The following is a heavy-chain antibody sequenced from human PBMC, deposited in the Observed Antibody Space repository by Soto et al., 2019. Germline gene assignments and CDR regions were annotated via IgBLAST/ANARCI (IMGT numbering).Heavy chain of an antibody. CDR2: ISGSGGST. Sequence: EVQLLESGGGLAQPGGSLRLSCTASGFSFSTYAMNRVRQAPGKGLEWVSAISGSGGSTYYADSVKGRSNISRDNSRNTLFLLMNSLTAEDTAVYYCARQLLLYHSGMDVWGQGTTVIVSS. CDR1: GFSFSTYA. J-gene: IGHJ6*02. CDR3: ARQLLLYHSGMDV. D-gene: IGHD2-15*01. V-gene: IGHV3-23*01.